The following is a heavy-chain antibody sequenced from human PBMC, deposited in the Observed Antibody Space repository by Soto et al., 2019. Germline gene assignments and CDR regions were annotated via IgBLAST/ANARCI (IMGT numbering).Heavy chain of an antibody. CDR2: ISGSGGST. CDR1: GFTFSSYA. Sequence: PGGSLRLSCAASGFTFSSYAMSWVRQAPGKGLEWVSAISGSGGSTYYADSVKGRFTISRDNSKNTLYLQMNSLRAEDTAVYYCAKDQPTSYSGSYWVDYWGQGTLVTVSS. J-gene: IGHJ4*02. D-gene: IGHD1-26*01. CDR3: AKDQPTSYSGSYWVDY. V-gene: IGHV3-23*01.